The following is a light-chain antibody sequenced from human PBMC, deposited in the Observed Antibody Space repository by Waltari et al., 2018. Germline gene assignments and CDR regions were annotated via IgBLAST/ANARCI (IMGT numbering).Light chain of an antibody. J-gene: IGLJ3*02. CDR3: SSRDSSGNHVM. CDR1: NPRSYY. CDR2: GYN. Sequence: SSELTQDAAVSVALGQTVRLPCQGLNPRSYYARSYQQKPGQAPVLVISGYNNRPSGIPDRFSGSSTGNTASLTIAGAQAEDEADYYCSSRDSSGNHVMFGGGTKLTV. V-gene: IGLV3-19*01.